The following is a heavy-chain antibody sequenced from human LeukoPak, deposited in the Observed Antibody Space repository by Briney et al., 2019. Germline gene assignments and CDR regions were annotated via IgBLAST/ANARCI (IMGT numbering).Heavy chain of an antibody. CDR3: TARYCRSTSCYGEYFQR. Sequence: PGGSLRLSCAASGFTFSTYAMTWVRQAPGKGLEWVGRIKSKTDDGTTDYAAPVKGRFTISRDDSKNTLYLQMNSLKTEDTAVYYCTARYCRSTSCYGEYFQRWGQGTLVTVSS. D-gene: IGHD2-2*01. CDR2: IKSKTDDGTT. V-gene: IGHV3-15*01. J-gene: IGHJ1*01. CDR1: GFTFSTYA.